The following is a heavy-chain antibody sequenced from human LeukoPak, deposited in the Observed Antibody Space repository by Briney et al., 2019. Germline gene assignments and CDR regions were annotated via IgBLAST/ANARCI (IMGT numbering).Heavy chain of an antibody. V-gene: IGHV3-53*01. D-gene: IGHD5-12*01. Sequence: GGSLRLSCAASGFTVSSNYMSWVRQAPGKGLEWASVIYSGGSTYYAESVKGRFTISRDNSKNTLYLQMNSLRAEDTAVCYCARVLSSYSGYDSPYYYYYYMDVWGKGTTVTVSS. CDR2: IYSGGST. CDR1: GFTVSSNY. J-gene: IGHJ6*03. CDR3: ARVLSSYSGYDSPYYYYYYMDV.